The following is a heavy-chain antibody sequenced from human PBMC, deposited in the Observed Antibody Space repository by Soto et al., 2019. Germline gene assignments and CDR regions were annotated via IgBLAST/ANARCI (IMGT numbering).Heavy chain of an antibody. CDR2: MNPNSGNT. V-gene: IGHV1-8*01. J-gene: IGHJ4*02. CDR1: GYTFTSYD. CDR3: ARADYYDRSGYLLPCGY. D-gene: IGHD3-22*01. Sequence: QVQLVQSGAEVKKPGASVKVSCKASGYTFTSYDINWVRQATGQGLEWMGWMNPNSGNTGYAQKFQGRVTMTRNTSISTAYMELGSLRSEDTAVYYCARADYYDRSGYLLPCGYWGQGTLVTVSS.